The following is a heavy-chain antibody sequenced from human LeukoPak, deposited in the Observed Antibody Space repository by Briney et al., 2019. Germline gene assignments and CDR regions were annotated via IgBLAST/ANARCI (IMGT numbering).Heavy chain of an antibody. CDR1: GGSISSGGYY. CDR3: ARVRGYCSSTSCYGSRGDY. V-gene: IGHV4-31*03. D-gene: IGHD2-2*01. CDR2: ICYSGST. Sequence: PSQTLSLTCTVSGGSISSGGYYWSWIRQHPGKGLEWIGYICYSGSTYYHPSLKSRINISIDTSKNQFSLKLSSVTAADTAVYYCARVRGYCSSTSCYGSRGDYWGQGTLVTVSS. J-gene: IGHJ4*02.